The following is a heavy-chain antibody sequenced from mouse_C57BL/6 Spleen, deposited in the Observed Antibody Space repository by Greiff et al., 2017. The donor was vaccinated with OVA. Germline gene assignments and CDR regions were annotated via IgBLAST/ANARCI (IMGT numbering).Heavy chain of an antibody. Sequence: EVQLVESGPGLVKPSQSLSLTCSVTGYSITSGYYWNWIRQFPGNKLEWMGYISYDGSNNYNPSLKNRISITRDTSKNQFFLKLNSVTTEDTATYYCARGDGYDAMDYWGQGTSVTVSS. V-gene: IGHV3-6*01. CDR3: ARGDGYDAMDY. J-gene: IGHJ4*01. CDR2: ISYDGSN. CDR1: GYSITSGYY. D-gene: IGHD2-3*01.